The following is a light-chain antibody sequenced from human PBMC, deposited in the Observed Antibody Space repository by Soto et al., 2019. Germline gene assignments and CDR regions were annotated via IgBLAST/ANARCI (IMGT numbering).Light chain of an antibody. CDR3: TSYACGNTV. J-gene: IGLJ1*01. Sequence: QSALTQPPSASGSPGQSVTISCTGTSTDVGGYDYVSWYQQHPGKVPKLMIYEVNQRPSVVPDRFSGSKSGNTASLTVSGLQPEDEADYYCTSYACGNTVVGTVTKLTV. V-gene: IGLV2-8*01. CDR2: EVN. CDR1: STDVGGYDY.